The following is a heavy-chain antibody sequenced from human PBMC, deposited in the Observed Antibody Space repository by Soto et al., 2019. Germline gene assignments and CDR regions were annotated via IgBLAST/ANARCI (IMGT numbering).Heavy chain of an antibody. V-gene: IGHV1-8*01. CDR2: MNPNSGNT. CDR1: GYTFPSFD. Sequence: ASMKVSCQASGYTFPSFDINWVRQATGQGLEWMGWMNPNSGNTGYAQKFQGRVTMTRNTSISTAYMELSSLRSEDTAVYYCAREGLRAFDIWGQGTMVTVSS. J-gene: IGHJ3*02. CDR3: AREGLRAFDI.